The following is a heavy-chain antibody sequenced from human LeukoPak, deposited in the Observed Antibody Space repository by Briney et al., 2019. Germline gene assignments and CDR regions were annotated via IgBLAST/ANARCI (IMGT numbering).Heavy chain of an antibody. V-gene: IGHV3-30*04. D-gene: IGHD6-13*01. Sequence: GGSLRLSCAASGFTFSSYAMHWVRQAPGKGLEWVAVISYDGSNKYYADSVKGRFTISRDNAKNSLYLQMNSLRDEDTAVYYCARGVVVAAAASYPGYYFDYWGQGTLVTVSS. CDR2: ISYDGSNK. CDR3: ARGVVVAAAASYPGYYFDY. J-gene: IGHJ4*02. CDR1: GFTFSSYA.